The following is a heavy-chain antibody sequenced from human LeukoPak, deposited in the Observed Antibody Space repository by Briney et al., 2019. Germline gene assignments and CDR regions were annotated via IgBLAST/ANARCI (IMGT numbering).Heavy chain of an antibody. CDR2: ISGSGGST. D-gene: IGHD3-22*01. Sequence: GGSLRLSCAASGFTFSSYAMSWFRQAPGKGLEWVAAISGSGGSTYYADSVKGRFTISRDNSKNTLYLQMNSLRAEDTAVYYCAKAQAIVVVTNNDYWGQGTLVTVSS. V-gene: IGHV3-23*01. J-gene: IGHJ4*02. CDR3: AKAQAIVVVTNNDY. CDR1: GFTFSSYA.